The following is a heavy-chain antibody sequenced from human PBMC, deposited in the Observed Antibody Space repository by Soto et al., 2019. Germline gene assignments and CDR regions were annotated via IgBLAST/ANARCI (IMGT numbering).Heavy chain of an antibody. V-gene: IGHV4-30-4*08. D-gene: IGHD3-9*01. Sequence: QVQLQESGPGLVKPSQTLSLTCTISGDSINSGDYYWSWIRQPPGKGLEWIGYIYYSGVTYYSPSLKSRLTITLDTSKTQFSLKLASVTAADTALYYCARQEAYFVSGRYYFDYWSQGTLVTVSS. CDR2: IYYSGVT. J-gene: IGHJ4*02. CDR3: ARQEAYFVSGRYYFDY. CDR1: GDSINSGDYY.